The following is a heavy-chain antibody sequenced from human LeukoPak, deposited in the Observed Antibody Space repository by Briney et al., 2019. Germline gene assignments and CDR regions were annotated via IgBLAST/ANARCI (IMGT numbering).Heavy chain of an antibody. CDR1: GGSISSGSFY. D-gene: IGHD6-19*01. CDR3: ARGRGSGWYSFSFDY. Sequence: SETLSLTCTVPGGSISSGSFYWSWIRQPAGKGLEWIGRIYTSGGTNYNPSLKSRVTISLDTSKNQFSLELSSVTAADTAVYHCARGRGSGWYSFSFDYWGQGTLVTVSS. J-gene: IGHJ4*02. V-gene: IGHV4-61*02. CDR2: IYTSGGT.